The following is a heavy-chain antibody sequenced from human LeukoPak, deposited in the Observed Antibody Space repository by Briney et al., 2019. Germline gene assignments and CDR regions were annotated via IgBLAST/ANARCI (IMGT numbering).Heavy chain of an antibody. CDR2: IYHSGST. D-gene: IGHD2-15*01. J-gene: IGHJ4*02. V-gene: IGHV4-4*02. CDR3: ATYILGYCSGGSCYPG. Sequence: PSETLSLTCAVSGGSISSSNWWSWVRQPPGKGLEWIGEIYHSGSTNYNPSLKSRVTISVDKSKNQFSLKLSSVTAAGTAVYYCATYILGYCSGGSCYPGWGQGTLVTVSS. CDR1: GGSISSSNW.